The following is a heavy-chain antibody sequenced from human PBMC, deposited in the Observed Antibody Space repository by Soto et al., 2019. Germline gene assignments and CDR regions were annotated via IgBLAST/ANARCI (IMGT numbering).Heavy chain of an antibody. Sequence: PSETLSLTCTVSGGSISSYYWSWIRQPPGKGLEWIGYIYYSGSTNYNPSLKSRVTISVDTSKNQFSLKLSSVTAADTAVYYCARVLDDCGVVLCFDPWGQGTMVTVYS. CDR1: GGSISSYY. CDR2: IYYSGST. CDR3: ARVLDDCGVVLCFDP. D-gene: IGHD3-3*01. V-gene: IGHV4-59*01. J-gene: IGHJ5*02.